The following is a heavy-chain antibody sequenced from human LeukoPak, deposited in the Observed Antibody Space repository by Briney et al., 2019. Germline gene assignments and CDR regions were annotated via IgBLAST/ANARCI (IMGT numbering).Heavy chain of an antibody. V-gene: IGHV5-10-1*01. CDR1: GYSFTTYW. CDR2: IDPSDSYT. CDR3: ARRLGSGSYYNHDAFDI. D-gene: IGHD3-10*01. J-gene: IGHJ3*02. Sequence: GESLRISCKGSGYSFTTYWISWVREMPGKGLEWMGRIDPSDSYTSYSPSFQGHVTISADKSISTAYLQWSSLKASDTAMYCCARRLGSGSYYNHDAFDIWGQGTMVTVSS.